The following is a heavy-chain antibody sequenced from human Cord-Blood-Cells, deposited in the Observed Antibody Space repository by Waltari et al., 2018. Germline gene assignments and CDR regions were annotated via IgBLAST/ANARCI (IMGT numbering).Heavy chain of an antibody. CDR2: IYYSGST. D-gene: IGHD5-18*01. Sequence: QLQLQESGPGLVKPSETLSLTCTVSGGSISSSSYYWGWIRQPPGKGLEWIGSIYYSGSTYYNPCLKSRVTISVDTSKNQFSLKLSSVTAADTAVYYCARSRGYSYGDAFDIWGQGTMVTVSS. CDR3: ARSRGYSYGDAFDI. J-gene: IGHJ3*02. CDR1: GGSISSSSYY. V-gene: IGHV4-39*01.